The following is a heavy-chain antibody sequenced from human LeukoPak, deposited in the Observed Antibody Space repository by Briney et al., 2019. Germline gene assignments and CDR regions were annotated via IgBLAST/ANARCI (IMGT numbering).Heavy chain of an antibody. Sequence: PGRSLRLSCAASGFTFSSYGMSWVRQAPGKGLERVSAISGSGGSTYYADSVKGRFTISRDNSKNTLYLQMNSLRAEDTAVYYCAKVGTMVRGVSPYMDVWGKGTTVTISS. D-gene: IGHD3-10*01. CDR3: AKVGTMVRGVSPYMDV. CDR1: GFTFSSYG. J-gene: IGHJ6*03. V-gene: IGHV3-23*01. CDR2: ISGSGGST.